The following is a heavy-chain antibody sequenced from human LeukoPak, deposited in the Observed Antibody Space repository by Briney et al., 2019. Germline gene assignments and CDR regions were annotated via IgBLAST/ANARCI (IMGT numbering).Heavy chain of an antibody. Sequence: SETLSLTCTVSGGSINNYYWSWIRQPAGKGLEWVGRIFTTGSTDYNPSLESRVSISVDTSKNLFSLHLISVTAADTAVYYCARESKTYDGAGYYHDSWGQGTLVTVSS. CDR1: GGSINNYY. CDR2: IFTTGST. CDR3: ARESKTYDGAGYYHDS. V-gene: IGHV4-4*07. D-gene: IGHD3-22*01. J-gene: IGHJ4*02.